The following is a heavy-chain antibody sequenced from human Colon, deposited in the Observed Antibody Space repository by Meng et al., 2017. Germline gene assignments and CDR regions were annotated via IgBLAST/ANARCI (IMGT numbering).Heavy chain of an antibody. D-gene: IGHD3-22*01. V-gene: IGHV1-2*06. CDR1: GYTFTGYY. CDR3: ARLKVVVITGDSDVDY. J-gene: IGHJ4*02. CDR2: INPNSGGT. Sequence: QVPLVQSGADVKKPGASVKVSCKASGYTFTGYYMHWVRQAPGQGLEWMGRINPNSGGTNYAQKFQGRVTMTRDTSISTAYMELSRLRSDDTAVYYRARLKVVVITGDSDVDYWGQGTLVTVSS.